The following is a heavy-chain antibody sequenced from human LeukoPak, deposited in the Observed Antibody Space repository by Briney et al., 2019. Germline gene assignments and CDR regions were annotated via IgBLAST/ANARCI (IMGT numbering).Heavy chain of an antibody. CDR1: GFPFSDYW. CDR2: IKQDGRIQ. CDR3: SRSLDY. V-gene: IGHV3-7*03. J-gene: IGHJ4*02. Sequence: PGGSLRLSCAASGFPFSDYWMELVRQAPGEGMEWVANIKQDGRIQYYADSVRGRFIISRNNAKNSLYLQMYSLRAEDTAIYFCSRSLDYLGQGALVTVSS.